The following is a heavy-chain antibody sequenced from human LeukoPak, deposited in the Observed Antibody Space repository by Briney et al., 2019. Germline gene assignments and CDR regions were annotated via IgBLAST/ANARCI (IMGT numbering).Heavy chain of an antibody. V-gene: IGHV5-10-1*01. CDR3: AGAPSYGYLFDY. CDR1: GYSFTSYW. CDR2: IDPSDSYT. Sequence: GESLKISCKGSGYSFTSYWISWVRQMPGEGLEWMGRIDPSDSYTNYSPSFQGHVTISADKSISTAYLQWSSLKASDTAMYYCAGAPSYGYLFDYWGQGTLVTVSS. J-gene: IGHJ4*02. D-gene: IGHD5-18*01.